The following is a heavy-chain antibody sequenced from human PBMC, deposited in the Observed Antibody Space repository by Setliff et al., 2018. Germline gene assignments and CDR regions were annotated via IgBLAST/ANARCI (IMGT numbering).Heavy chain of an antibody. Sequence: GGSLRLSCAASGFTFSGFWMTWVRQAPGKGLEWVASITHDGSKTYILDSVKGRFTISRDNTKNSLYLQMNSLRGEDTAVYHCTRDQDYYGMDVWGQGTTVTVSS. CDR3: TRDQDYYGMDV. J-gene: IGHJ6*02. V-gene: IGHV3-7*01. CDR2: ITHDGSKT. CDR1: GFTFSGFW.